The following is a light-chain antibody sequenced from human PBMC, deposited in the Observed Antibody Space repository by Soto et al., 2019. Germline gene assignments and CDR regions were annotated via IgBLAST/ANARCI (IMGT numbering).Light chain of an antibody. CDR2: DAS. CDR3: QQYNNWPPAT. Sequence: EIVLTQSPATLSLSPGERATLSCRASQSVSINLAWYQQKPGQAPRLLIYDASNRPTGIPARFTGSGSGTDFNLTISSLEPEDFAVYYCQQYNNWPPATFGQGTKVEIK. J-gene: IGKJ1*01. CDR1: QSVSIN. V-gene: IGKV3-11*01.